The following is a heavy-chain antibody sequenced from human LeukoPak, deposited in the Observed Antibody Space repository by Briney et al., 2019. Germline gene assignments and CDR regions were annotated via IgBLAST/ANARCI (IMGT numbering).Heavy chain of an antibody. CDR2: ISAYNGNT. CDR3: ARWEDYDFWSGSSDY. V-gene: IGHV1-18*01. Sequence: GASVKVSCKASGHTFTSYGICWVRQAPGQGLEWMGWISAYNGNTNYAQKLQGRVTMTTDTSTSTAYMELRSLRSDDTAVYYCARWEDYDFWSGSSDYWGQGTLVTVSS. D-gene: IGHD3-3*01. CDR1: GHTFTSYG. J-gene: IGHJ4*02.